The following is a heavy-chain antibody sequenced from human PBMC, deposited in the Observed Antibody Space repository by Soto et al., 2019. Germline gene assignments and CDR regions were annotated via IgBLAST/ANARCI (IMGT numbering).Heavy chain of an antibody. CDR1: GFTFSSYG. J-gene: IGHJ6*02. D-gene: IGHD6-19*01. CDR3: ARTHIRLVRREYYYYYHGMDV. Sequence: QVQLVESGGGVVQPGRSLRLSCAASGFTFSSYGMHWVRPAPGKGLEWVAVIWYDGSNKYYADSVKGRFTISRDNSKNSLYLQMNSLRAEDTAVYYCARTHIRLVRREYYYYYHGMDVWGQGTTVTVSS. CDR2: IWYDGSNK. V-gene: IGHV3-33*01.